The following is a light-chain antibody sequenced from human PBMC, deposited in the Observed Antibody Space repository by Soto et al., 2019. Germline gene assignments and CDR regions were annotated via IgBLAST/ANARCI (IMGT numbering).Light chain of an antibody. CDR3: EYYGSSIT. CDR1: QTISNNH. J-gene: IGKJ4*01. Sequence: EIVFTQSPGPLSFSPGERVTLSCRTSQTISNNHLAWYQQKPGQAPRLLIHGTSNRATGIPDRFSGSGSGTDFTLTFSRLEPEDFAVYYCEYYGSSITFGGGTKVDIK. CDR2: GTS. V-gene: IGKV3-20*01.